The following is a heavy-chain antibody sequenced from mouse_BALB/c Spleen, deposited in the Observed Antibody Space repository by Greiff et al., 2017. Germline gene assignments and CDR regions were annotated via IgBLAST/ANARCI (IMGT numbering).Heavy chain of an antibody. V-gene: IGHV2-6-7*01. D-gene: IGHD1-1*01. J-gene: IGHJ2*01. Sequence: QVQLKESGPGLVAPSQSLSITCTVSGFSLTGYGVNWVRQPPGKGLEWLGMIWGDGSTDYNSALKSRLSISKDNSKSQVFLKMNSLQTDDTARYYCARIYYYGSSYAFDYWGQGTTLTVSS. CDR2: IWGDGST. CDR3: ARIYYYGSSYAFDY. CDR1: GFSLTGYG.